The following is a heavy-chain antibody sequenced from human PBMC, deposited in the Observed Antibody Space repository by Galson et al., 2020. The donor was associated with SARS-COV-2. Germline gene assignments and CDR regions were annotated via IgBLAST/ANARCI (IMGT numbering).Heavy chain of an antibody. Sequence: GGSLRLSCAASGFAVSSEYMSWVRQAPGKGLEWVSTIYSGGSTYYAESVKGRFTISRDTSKNTMYLQMNSLRVEDTAVYYCARDRGGDSSGYYPDWFDPWGQGTLVTVSS. CDR1: GFAVSSEY. CDR2: IYSGGST. CDR3: ARDRGGDSSGYYPDWFDP. J-gene: IGHJ5*02. V-gene: IGHV3-53*01. D-gene: IGHD3-22*01.